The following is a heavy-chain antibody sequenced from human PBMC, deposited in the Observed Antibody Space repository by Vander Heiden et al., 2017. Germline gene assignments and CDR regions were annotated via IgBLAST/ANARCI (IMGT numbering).Heavy chain of an antibody. V-gene: IGHV3-33*01. CDR3: ARDVRGLRQ. CDR2: IYYDGTNK. J-gene: IGHJ4*02. Sequence: GFNFSRYGMDWVRQAPGKGLEWVAVIYYDGTNKNYADSVKGRFTISRDNSKNTLYLQMNNLRVEDTAVYYCARDVRGLRQWGQGTLLPVSS. D-gene: IGHD3-10*02. CDR1: GFNFSRYG.